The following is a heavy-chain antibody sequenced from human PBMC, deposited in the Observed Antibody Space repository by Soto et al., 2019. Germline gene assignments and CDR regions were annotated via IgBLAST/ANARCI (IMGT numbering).Heavy chain of an antibody. CDR3: ARDSWIVVVVAATPLDY. D-gene: IGHD2-15*01. J-gene: IGHJ4*02. Sequence: QVQLVQSGAEVKKPGASVKVSCKASGYTFTSYDISWVRQAPGQGLEWMGWISAYNGNTNYAQKLQGRVTMTTDTSTSTAYMELRSLRSDDTAVYYCARDSWIVVVVAATPLDYWGQGTLVTVSS. CDR1: GYTFTSYD. CDR2: ISAYNGNT. V-gene: IGHV1-18*01.